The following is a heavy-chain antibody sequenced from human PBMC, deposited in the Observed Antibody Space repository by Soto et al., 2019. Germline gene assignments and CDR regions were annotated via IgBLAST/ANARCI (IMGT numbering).Heavy chain of an antibody. J-gene: IGHJ6*02. CDR1: GGTFSTSA. V-gene: IGHV1-69*12. Sequence: QVQLVQSGAEVKKPGSSVKVSCKASGGTFSTSAISWVRQAPGQGLEWVGGIMPVFPTPDYAQNFQGRVPITADESTNTAYLELTSLRADDTAVYYCARDKDRLQLGGNYYYILDVWGQGTAIAVPS. CDR3: ARDKDRLQLGGNYYYILDV. CDR2: IMPVFPTP. D-gene: IGHD1-1*01.